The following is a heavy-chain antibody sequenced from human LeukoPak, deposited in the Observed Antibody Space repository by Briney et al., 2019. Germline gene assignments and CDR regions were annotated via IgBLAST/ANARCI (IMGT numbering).Heavy chain of an antibody. J-gene: IGHJ4*02. Sequence: GRSLRLSCAASGFTFSSYAMHWVRQAPGKGLEWVAVISYDGSNKYYADSVKGRFTISRDNSKNTLYLQMNSLRAEDTAVYYCARYGRDLLKSFDYWGQGTLVTVSS. V-gene: IGHV3-30*04. CDR2: ISYDGSNK. CDR1: GFTFSSYA. CDR3: ARYGRDLLKSFDY. D-gene: IGHD2-15*01.